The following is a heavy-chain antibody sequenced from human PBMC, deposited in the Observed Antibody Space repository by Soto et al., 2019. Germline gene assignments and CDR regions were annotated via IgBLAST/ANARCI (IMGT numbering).Heavy chain of an antibody. J-gene: IGHJ6*02. CDR2: IYSGGST. V-gene: IGHV3-53*01. CDR1: GFTVSSNY. Sequence: GGSLRLSCAASGFTVSSNYMSWVRQAPGKGLEWVSVIYSGGSTYYADSVKGRFTISRDNSKNTLYLQMNSLRAEDTAVYYCASNYYYYYGMDVWGQGTTVTVS. CDR3: ASNYYYYYGMDV.